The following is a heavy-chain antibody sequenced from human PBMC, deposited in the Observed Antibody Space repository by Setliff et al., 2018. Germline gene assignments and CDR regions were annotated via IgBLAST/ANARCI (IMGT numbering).Heavy chain of an antibody. Sequence: SETLSLTCAVYGGSFSGYYWSWIRQPPGKGLEWIGYIHYSGSINYNPSLKSRVTISVDTSRNQFSLKLSSVTAADTAVYYCARGPYNIYDRSGYGFTNWFDPWGQGTLVTVSS. CDR2: IHYSGSI. CDR3: ARGPYNIYDRSGYGFTNWFDP. V-gene: IGHV4-59*12. J-gene: IGHJ5*02. D-gene: IGHD3-22*01. CDR1: GGSFSGYY.